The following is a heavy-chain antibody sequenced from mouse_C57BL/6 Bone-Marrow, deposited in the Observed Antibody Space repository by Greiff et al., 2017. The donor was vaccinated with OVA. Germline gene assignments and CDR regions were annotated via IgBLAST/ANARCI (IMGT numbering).Heavy chain of an antibody. CDR2: ISNGGGST. Sequence: EVQLVESGGGLVQPGGSLKLSCAASGFTFSDYYMYWVRQTPEKRLEWVAYISNGGGSTYYPDTVKGRFTISRDNAKNTLYLQMSRLKSEDTAMYDCARRGYYGSTFDYWGQGTTLTVSS. V-gene: IGHV5-12*01. CDR3: ARRGYYGSTFDY. CDR1: GFTFSDYY. D-gene: IGHD1-1*01. J-gene: IGHJ2*01.